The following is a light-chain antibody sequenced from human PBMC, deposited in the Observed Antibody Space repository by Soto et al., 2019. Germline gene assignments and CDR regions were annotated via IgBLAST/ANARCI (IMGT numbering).Light chain of an antibody. V-gene: IGLV1-44*01. CDR1: SSNIGGNT. J-gene: IGLJ1*01. CDR2: NSN. Sequence: QSVLTQPPSASGTPGQRVTISCSGSSSNIGGNTVNWYQQLPGTAPKLLIYNSNQRPSGVPDRFSGSKSGTSASLAISGLQSEDEADYYCAAWDDSLSCYVFGTGTKVTVL. CDR3: AAWDDSLSCYV.